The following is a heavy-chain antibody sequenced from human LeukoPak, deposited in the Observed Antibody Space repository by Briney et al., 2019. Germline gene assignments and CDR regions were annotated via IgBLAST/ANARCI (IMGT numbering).Heavy chain of an antibody. J-gene: IGHJ4*02. D-gene: IGHD6-19*01. V-gene: IGHV5-51*01. CDR2: IYPGDSDT. Sequence: GESLKISCKGSGYNFTNYWIGWVRQVPGKGLEWMGIIYPGDSDTRYSPSFQGQVTISADKSISTAYLQWTSLKASDTAMYYCARLLSYSSGWPNSGYWGQGTLVTVSS. CDR3: ARLLSYSSGWPNSGY. CDR1: GYNFTNYW.